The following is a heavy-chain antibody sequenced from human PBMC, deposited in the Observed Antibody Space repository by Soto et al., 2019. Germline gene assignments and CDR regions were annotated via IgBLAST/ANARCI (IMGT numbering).Heavy chain of an antibody. Sequence: GASVKVSCKASGGTFSSYAISWVRQAPGQGLEWMGGIIPIFGTANYAQKFQGRVTITADESTSTAYMELSSLRSEDTAVYYCASYCSGGSCYVDYYYGMDVWGQGTTVTVSS. D-gene: IGHD2-15*01. J-gene: IGHJ6*02. CDR2: IIPIFGTA. V-gene: IGHV1-69*13. CDR3: ASYCSGGSCYVDYYYGMDV. CDR1: GGTFSSYA.